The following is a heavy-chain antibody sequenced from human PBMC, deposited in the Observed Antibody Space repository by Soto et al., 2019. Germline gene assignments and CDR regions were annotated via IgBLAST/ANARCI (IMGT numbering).Heavy chain of an antibody. CDR1: GFTFSSYG. D-gene: IGHD6-13*01. V-gene: IGHV3-30*18. Sequence: QVQLVESGGGVVQPGRSLRLSCAASGFTFSSYGMHWVRQAPGKGLEWVAVISYDGSNKYYADSVKGRFTISRDNSKNTLYLQMNSLRAEDTAVYYCAKDPGIAAPNYWGQGTLVTVSS. CDR2: ISYDGSNK. CDR3: AKDPGIAAPNY. J-gene: IGHJ4*02.